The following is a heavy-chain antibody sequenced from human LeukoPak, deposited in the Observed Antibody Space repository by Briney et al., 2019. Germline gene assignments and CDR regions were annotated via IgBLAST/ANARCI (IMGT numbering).Heavy chain of an antibody. CDR1: GYSFTKYG. CDR2: ISSYNGNT. CDR3: ARSGLGTGWSFSDF. D-gene: IGHD6-19*01. J-gene: IGHJ4*02. V-gene: IGHV1-18*01. Sequence: GASVKVSCKASGYSFTKYGFNWVRQAPGQGLEWMGWISSYNGNTDYAQKFQGRVTMTTDTMTTTAYMELRSLKSDDTAVYYCARSGLGTGWSFSDFWGQGTLVTVSS.